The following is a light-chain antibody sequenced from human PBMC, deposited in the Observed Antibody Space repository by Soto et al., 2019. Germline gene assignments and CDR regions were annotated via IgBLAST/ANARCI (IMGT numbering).Light chain of an antibody. J-gene: IGKJ4*01. CDR3: KQYANLPRDT. Sequence: DIQMTQSPSSLSASVGDRVTITCQASQDISNYLNWYQQKPGKAPKLLIYDASNLEPGVPSRFGGSAYGTDLTVTISSLYQEDIAKYCCKQYANLPRDTFCGGTNVQIQ. CDR1: QDISNY. V-gene: IGKV1-33*01. CDR2: DAS.